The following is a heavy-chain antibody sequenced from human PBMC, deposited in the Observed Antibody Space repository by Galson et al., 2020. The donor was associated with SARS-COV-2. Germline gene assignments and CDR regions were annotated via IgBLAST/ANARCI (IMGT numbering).Heavy chain of an antibody. D-gene: IGHD6-6*01. V-gene: IGHV1-69*06. J-gene: IGHJ1*01. CDR1: GGTFSSYA. CDR2: IIPIFGAA. Sequence: VKVSCKAAGGTFSSYAISWVRQAPGQGLEWMGGIIPIFGAANYAQQFQGRVTFTADTSTGTAYMQLTSLRSEDSAVYYCARGPERVAGRFEYFQYWGQGTLVTVSS. CDR3: ARGPERVAGRFEYFQY.